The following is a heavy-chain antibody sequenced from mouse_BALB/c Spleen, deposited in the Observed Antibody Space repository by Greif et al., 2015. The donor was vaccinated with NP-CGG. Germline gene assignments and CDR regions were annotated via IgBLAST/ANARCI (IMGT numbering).Heavy chain of an antibody. Sequence: VQLQQSGPELVRPGASVKMSCKASGYTFTSYWMHWVKQRPGQGLEWIGMIDPSTSETRLNQKFKDKATLNVDKSSNTASMQLSSLTSEDSAVYYCAGPGGRLYGNFSWFAYWGQGTLVTVSA. CDR1: GYTFTSYW. CDR3: AGPGGRLYGNFSWFAY. J-gene: IGHJ3*01. CDR2: IDPSTSET. D-gene: IGHD2-1*01. V-gene: IGHV1-74*01.